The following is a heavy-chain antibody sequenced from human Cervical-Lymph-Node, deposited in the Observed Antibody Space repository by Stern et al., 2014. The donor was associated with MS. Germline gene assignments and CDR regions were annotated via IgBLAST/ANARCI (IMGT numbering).Heavy chain of an antibody. CDR2: ISYDGNYN. CDR3: APSNKPIPIAVAANSFR. CDR1: GFTFSSYG. D-gene: IGHD6-19*01. V-gene: IGHV3-30*03. Sequence: QVQLVESGGGVVQPGRSLRLSCAASGFTFSSYGMHWVRQAPGKGLQWVAGISYDGNYNFYADSVKGRFTIARDNSKNALFLQMNSLRAEDTAVYYCAPSNKPIPIAVAANSFRGGQGTLVTVSS. J-gene: IGHJ4*02.